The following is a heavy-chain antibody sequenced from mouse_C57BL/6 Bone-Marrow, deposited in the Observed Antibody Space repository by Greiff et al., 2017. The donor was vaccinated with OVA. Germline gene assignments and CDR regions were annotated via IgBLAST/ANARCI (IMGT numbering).Heavy chain of an antibody. D-gene: IGHD2-3*01. CDR1: GFTFSDYG. CDR3: ARPIYDGYYRGFAY. V-gene: IGHV5-17*01. CDR2: ISSGSSTI. J-gene: IGHJ3*01. Sequence: EVKLEESGGGLVKPGGSLKLSCAASGFTFSDYGMHWVRQAPEKGLEWVAYISSGSSTIYYADTVKGRFTISRDNAKNTLFLQMTSLRSEDTAMYDCARPIYDGYYRGFAYWGQGTLVTVSA.